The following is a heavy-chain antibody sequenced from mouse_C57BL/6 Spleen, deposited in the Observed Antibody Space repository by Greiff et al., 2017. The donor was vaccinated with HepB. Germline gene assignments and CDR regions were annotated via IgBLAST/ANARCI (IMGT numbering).Heavy chain of an antibody. CDR2: IWGDGST. Sequence: VKVVESGPGLVAPSQSLSITCTVSGFSLTSYGVSWVRQPPGKGLEWLGVIWGDGSTNYHSALISRLSISKDNSKSQVFLKLNSLQTDDTATYYCAKGGLDYYGSSYDYFDYWGQGTTLTVSS. CDR1: GFSLTSYG. V-gene: IGHV2-3*01. CDR3: AKGGLDYYGSSYDYFDY. J-gene: IGHJ2*01. D-gene: IGHD1-1*01.